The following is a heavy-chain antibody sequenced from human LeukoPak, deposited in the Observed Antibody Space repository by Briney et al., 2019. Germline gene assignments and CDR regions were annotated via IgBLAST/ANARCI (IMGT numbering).Heavy chain of an antibody. D-gene: IGHD3-22*01. V-gene: IGHV3-21*01. Sequence: GSLRLSFAASGFHFSSYSMNWVRRAPGKGLEWVSSISSSSSFRYYADSVKGRFTISRANAKNSLYLQMNSLRAEDTAVYYCARESSGYFYWGQGTLVTVSS. CDR1: GFHFSSYS. CDR3: ARESSGYFY. J-gene: IGHJ4*02. CDR2: ISSSSSFR.